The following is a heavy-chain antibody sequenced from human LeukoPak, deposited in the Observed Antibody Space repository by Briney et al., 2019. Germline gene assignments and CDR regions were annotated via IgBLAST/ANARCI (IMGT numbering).Heavy chain of an antibody. V-gene: IGHV3-48*01. J-gene: IGHJ4*02. CDR1: GFTFSDYW. CDR2: ISSSSLSI. CDR3: ARDATPTQLWFRGSFDY. Sequence: GGSLRLSCAASGFTFSDYWMHWVRQAPGKGLVWVSYISSSSLSIYYADSVKGRFTISRDNARNSLYLQMNSLRAEDTAMYYCARDATPTQLWFRGSFDYWGLGALVTVAS. D-gene: IGHD5-18*01.